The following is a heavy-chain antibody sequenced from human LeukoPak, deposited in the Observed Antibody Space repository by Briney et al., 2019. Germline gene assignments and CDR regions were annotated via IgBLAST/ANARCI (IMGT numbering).Heavy chain of an antibody. J-gene: IGHJ6*02. V-gene: IGHV3-7*01. CDR2: MKQDGSEK. D-gene: IGHD1-26*01. CDR1: GFTFSSYW. CDR3: ARMESWELPVSATKYYYGMDV. Sequence: GGSPRLSCAASGFTFSSYWMSWVRQAPGKGLEWVANMKQDGSEKYYVDSVKGRFTISRDNAKNSLYLQMNSLRAEDTAVYYCARMESWELPVSATKYYYGMDVWGQGTTVTVSS.